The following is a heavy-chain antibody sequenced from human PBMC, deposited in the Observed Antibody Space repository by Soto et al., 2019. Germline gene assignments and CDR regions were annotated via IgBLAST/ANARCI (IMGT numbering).Heavy chain of an antibody. V-gene: IGHV1-69*06. CDR2: IIPIFGTA. CDR3: ARFDDSSGYYYPPYYYGMDV. D-gene: IGHD3-22*01. CDR1: GGTFSSYA. Sequence: SVKVSCKASGGTFSSYAISWVRQAPGQGLEWMGGIIPIFGTANYAQKFQGRVTITADKSTSTAYMELRSLRSEDTAVYYCARFDDSSGYYYPPYYYGMDVWGQGTTVTVSS. J-gene: IGHJ6*02.